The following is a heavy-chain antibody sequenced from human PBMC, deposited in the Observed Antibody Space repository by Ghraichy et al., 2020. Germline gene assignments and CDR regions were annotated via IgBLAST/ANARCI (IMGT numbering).Heavy chain of an antibody. J-gene: IGHJ3*02. Sequence: LSLTCAASGFTFSSYGMHWVRQAPGKGLEWVAVISYDGSNKYYADSVKGRFTISRDNSKNTLYLQMNSLRAEDTAVYYCAKPLQWELWDAFDIWGQGTMVTVSS. CDR1: GFTFSSYG. CDR3: AKPLQWELWDAFDI. V-gene: IGHV3-30*18. D-gene: IGHD1-26*01. CDR2: ISYDGSNK.